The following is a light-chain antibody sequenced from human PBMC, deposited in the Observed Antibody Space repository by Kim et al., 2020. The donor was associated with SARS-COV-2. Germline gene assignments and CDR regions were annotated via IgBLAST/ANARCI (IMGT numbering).Light chain of an antibody. CDR1: SRDIGTYNF. CDR2: DVN. V-gene: IGLV2-14*03. CDR3: SSFTSTSSPYV. Sequence: SVTISSTGTSRDIGTYNFVSWYQQHPGNAPKLLIFDVNDRPSGVSDRFSGSKSANTASLTISGLQAEDEADYYCSSFTSTSSPYVFGTGTQVTVL. J-gene: IGLJ1*01.